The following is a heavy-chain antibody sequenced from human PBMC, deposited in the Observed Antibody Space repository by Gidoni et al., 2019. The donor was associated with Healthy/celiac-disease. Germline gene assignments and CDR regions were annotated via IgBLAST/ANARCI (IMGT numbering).Heavy chain of an antibody. V-gene: IGHV3-33*01. CDR2: IWYDGSNK. J-gene: IGHJ3*02. CDR1: GFTFSSYG. Sequence: QVQLVESGGGVVQPGRSRRLSCAASGFTFSSYGMHWVRQAPGKGLEWVAVIWYDGSNKYYADSVKGRFTISRDNSKNTLYLQMNSLRAEDTAVYYCARSREAFDIWGQGTMVTVSS. CDR3: ARSREAFDI.